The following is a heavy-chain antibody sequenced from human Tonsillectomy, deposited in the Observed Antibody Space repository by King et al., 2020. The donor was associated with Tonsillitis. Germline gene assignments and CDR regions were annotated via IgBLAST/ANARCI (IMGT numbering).Heavy chain of an antibody. V-gene: IGHV4-39*01. D-gene: IGHD1-26*01. CDR2: MYYSGTI. CDR1: GGSISSSDHY. J-gene: IGHJ4*02. CDR3: ARSVSGSFDY. Sequence: QLQESGPGVVKPSETLSLTCTVSGGSISSSDHYLAWIRQPPGQGLEWIGYMYYSGTIFYNPSLKSRITISGGTSENRFSLKLSSVTAADTAVYFCARSVSGSFDYWGQGALVTVSS.